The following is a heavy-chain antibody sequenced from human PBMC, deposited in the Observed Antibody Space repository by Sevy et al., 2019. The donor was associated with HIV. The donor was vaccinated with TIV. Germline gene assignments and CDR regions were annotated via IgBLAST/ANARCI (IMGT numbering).Heavy chain of an antibody. CDR2: IYYRGNT. V-gene: IGHV4-59*01. D-gene: IGHD6-19*01. J-gene: IGHJ5*02. CDR1: TGYINNYY. Sequence: SETLSLTCTVSTGYINNYYWTWVRQSPGKGLEWIGYIYYRGNTKYNPSVESRVSMSIDTNKEQFSLTLTSVTGADSAIYYCARAEYGHSRGWYSWLDAWGQGILVTVSS. CDR3: ARAEYGHSRGWYSWLDA.